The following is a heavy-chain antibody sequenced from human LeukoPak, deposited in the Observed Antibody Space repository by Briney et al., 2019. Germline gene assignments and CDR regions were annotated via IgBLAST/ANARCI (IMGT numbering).Heavy chain of an antibody. V-gene: IGHV4-59*08. D-gene: IGHD6-19*01. J-gene: IGHJ4*02. Sequence: SETLSLTCTVSGGSISSCYWTWIRQPPGKGLEWIGYIYYTGATSYNPSLKSRVTISVDTSKKQSSLKLTSVTAADTAVYYCARYGGSGWVIDNWGQGTLVTVSS. CDR2: IYYTGAT. CDR1: GGSISSCY. CDR3: ARYGGSGWVIDN.